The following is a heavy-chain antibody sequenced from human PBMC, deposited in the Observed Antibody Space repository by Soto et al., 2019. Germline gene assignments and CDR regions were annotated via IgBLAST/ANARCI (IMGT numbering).Heavy chain of an antibody. Sequence: EVQLVESGGGLVQPGGSLRLSCAASGFTFNSYSMNWVRQAPGKGLEWVSYISSSSSTIYYADSVKGRFTISRDNAKNSLYLQMNSVRDEDTAVYYCASGKDYAGGGCWGQGTLVTVSS. CDR1: GFTFNSYS. CDR2: ISSSSSTI. CDR3: ASGKDYAGGGC. D-gene: IGHD4-17*01. J-gene: IGHJ4*02. V-gene: IGHV3-48*02.